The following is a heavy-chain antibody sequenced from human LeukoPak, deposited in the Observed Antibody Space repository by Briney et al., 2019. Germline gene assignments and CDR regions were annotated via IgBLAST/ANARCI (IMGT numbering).Heavy chain of an antibody. CDR2: ISGSGGST. V-gene: IGHV3-23*01. CDR1: GFTFSSYA. CDR3: ARRADSSGWLFDY. Sequence: GGSLRLSCAASGFTFSSYAMSWVRQAPGKGLEWVSDISGSGGSTYYADSVKGRFTISRDNSKNTLYLQMNSLRAEDTAVYYCARRADSSGWLFDYWGQGTLVTVSS. D-gene: IGHD6-19*01. J-gene: IGHJ4*02.